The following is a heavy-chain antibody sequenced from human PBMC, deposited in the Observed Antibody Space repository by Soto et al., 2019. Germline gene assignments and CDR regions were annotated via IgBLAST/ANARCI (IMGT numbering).Heavy chain of an antibody. D-gene: IGHD6-19*01. J-gene: IGHJ4*02. CDR3: VRDRVAGSFDY. CDR2: ISAYNGNT. V-gene: IGHV1-18*01. CDR1: GYTFTSYG. Sequence: ASVKVSCKASGYTFTSYGISWARQAPGQGLEWMGWISAYNGNTNYAQKLQGRVTMTTDTSTSTAYMELRSLRSDDTAVYYCVRDRVAGSFDYWGQGTLVTVSS.